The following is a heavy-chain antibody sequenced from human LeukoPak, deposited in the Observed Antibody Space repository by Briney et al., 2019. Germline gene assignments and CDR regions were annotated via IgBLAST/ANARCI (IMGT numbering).Heavy chain of an antibody. D-gene: IGHD3-3*01. CDR1: GDSISFYY. Sequence: SETLSLTCTVPGDSISFYYWSWIRQPPGKGLEWIGDICYSGSTNYNPSLKSRLTISVDTSKNQFSLRLSSVTAADTAVYYCARVGDFWSGYEGNWFDPWGPGTLVTVSS. J-gene: IGHJ5*02. V-gene: IGHV4-59*01. CDR2: ICYSGST. CDR3: ARVGDFWSGYEGNWFDP.